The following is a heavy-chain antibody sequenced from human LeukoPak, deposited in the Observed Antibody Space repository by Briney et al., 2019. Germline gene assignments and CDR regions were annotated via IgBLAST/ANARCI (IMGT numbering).Heavy chain of an antibody. Sequence: PGGTLRLACAASGFTFSSYGMSWVRQAPGKGLEWVSAISGSGGSTYYADSVKGRFTISRDNSKNTLYLQMNSLRAEDTAVYYCAKGLSVCSGGSCYSDYWGQGTLVTVSS. J-gene: IGHJ4*02. CDR2: ISGSGGST. CDR1: GFTFSSYG. D-gene: IGHD2-15*01. V-gene: IGHV3-23*01. CDR3: AKGLSVCSGGSCYSDY.